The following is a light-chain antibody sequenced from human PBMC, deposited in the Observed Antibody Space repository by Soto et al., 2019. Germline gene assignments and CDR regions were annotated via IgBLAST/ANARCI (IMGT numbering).Light chain of an antibody. Sequence: QSVLTQPASVSGSPGQSFTISCTGTSSDVGGYTYVSWYQQHPGKAPKLMIYDVSNRPSGVSNRFSGSKSGNTASLTISGLQAEDEADYYCSSYTSSSTLGVFGGGTKVTVL. CDR2: DVS. V-gene: IGLV2-14*01. CDR1: SSDVGGYTY. CDR3: SSYTSSSTLGV. J-gene: IGLJ2*01.